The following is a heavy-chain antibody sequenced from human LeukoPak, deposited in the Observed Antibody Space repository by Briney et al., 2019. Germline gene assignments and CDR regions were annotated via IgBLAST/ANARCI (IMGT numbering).Heavy chain of an antibody. CDR2: IYYSGST. CDR1: GGSISSGGYY. CDR3: ARAYSGYDQVMDV. J-gene: IGHJ6*03. V-gene: IGHV4-31*03. D-gene: IGHD5-12*01. Sequence: SETLSLTCTVSGGSISSGGYYWSWIRQHPGKGLEWIGYIYYSGSTYYNPSLKSRVTISVDTSKNQFSLKLSSVTAADTAVYYCARAYSGYDQVMDVWGKGTTVTVSS.